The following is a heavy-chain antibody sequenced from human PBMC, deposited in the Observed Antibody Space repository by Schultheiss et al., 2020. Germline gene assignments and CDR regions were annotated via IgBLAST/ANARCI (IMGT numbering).Heavy chain of an antibody. J-gene: IGHJ6*02. V-gene: IGHV4-4*07. CDR2: IYTSGST. CDR3: ARDGEAYYYGSGSYYNSYYYYGMDV. D-gene: IGHD3-10*01. CDR1: GGSISSYY. Sequence: SETLSLTCTVSGGSISSYYWSWIRQPAGKGLEWIGRIYTSGSTNYNPSLKSRVTMSVDTSKNQFSLKLSSVTAADTAVYYCARDGEAYYYGSGSYYNSYYYYGMDVWGQGTTVTVSS.